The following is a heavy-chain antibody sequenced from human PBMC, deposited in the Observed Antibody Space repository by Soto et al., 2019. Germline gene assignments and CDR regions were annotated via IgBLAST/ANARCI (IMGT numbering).Heavy chain of an antibody. Sequence: PGGSLRLSCAASGFTVSSNYMSWVRQAPGKGLEWVSVIYSGGSTYYADSVKGRFTISRDNSKNTLYLQMNSLRAEDTAVYYCAIDNRELVDAFDTWGQGTIVTVSS. V-gene: IGHV3-53*01. CDR2: IYSGGST. J-gene: IGHJ3*02. D-gene: IGHD1-7*01. CDR1: GFTVSSNY. CDR3: AIDNRELVDAFDT.